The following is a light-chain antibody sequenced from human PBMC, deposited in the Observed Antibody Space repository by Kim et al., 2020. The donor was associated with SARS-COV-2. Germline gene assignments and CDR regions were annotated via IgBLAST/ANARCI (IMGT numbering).Light chain of an antibody. V-gene: IGLV1-47*01. J-gene: IGLJ2*01. Sequence: ELTQPPSASGTPGQRVTISCSGSSSNIGSNYVYWYQQLPGTAPKLLIYRNNQRPSGVPDRFSGSKSGTSASLAISGLRSEDESDYYCAAWDDSLSVGVFGGGTQLTVL. CDR1: SSNIGSNY. CDR3: AAWDDSLSVGV. CDR2: RNN.